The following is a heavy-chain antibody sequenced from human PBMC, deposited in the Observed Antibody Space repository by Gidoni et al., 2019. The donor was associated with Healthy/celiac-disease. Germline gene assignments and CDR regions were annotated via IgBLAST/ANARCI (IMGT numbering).Heavy chain of an antibody. Sequence: EVQLVESGGGLVTPGGSLRLSCAASGFTFSSYSMNWVRQAPGKGLEWVSSISSSSSYIYYADSVKGRFTISRDNAKNSLYLQMNSLRAEDTAVYYCAREGSGWNLYYFDYWGQGTLVTVS. V-gene: IGHV3-21*01. CDR1: GFTFSSYS. J-gene: IGHJ4*02. D-gene: IGHD6-19*01. CDR2: ISSSSSYI. CDR3: AREGSGWNLYYFDY.